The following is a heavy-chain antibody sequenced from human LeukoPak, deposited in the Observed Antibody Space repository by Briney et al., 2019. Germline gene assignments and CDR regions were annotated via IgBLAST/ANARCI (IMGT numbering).Heavy chain of an antibody. V-gene: IGHV4-61*01. CDR1: GGSVSSGSYY. D-gene: IGHD6-13*01. CDR2: IYYSGTT. CDR3: ARDGGSSSWEIDY. Sequence: PSETLSLTCTVSGGSVSSGSYYWSWIRQPPGKGLEWIGYIYYSGTTNYNPSLKSRVTISVDTAKNQFSLNLTSVTAADTAVYYCARDGGSSSWEIDYWGQGTLVTVSS. J-gene: IGHJ4*02.